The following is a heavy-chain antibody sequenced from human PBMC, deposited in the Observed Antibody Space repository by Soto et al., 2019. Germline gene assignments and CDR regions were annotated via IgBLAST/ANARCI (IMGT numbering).Heavy chain of an antibody. D-gene: IGHD3-22*01. CDR2: ISTNGGST. V-gene: IGHV3-64D*06. Sequence: PGGSLRLSCSASGFTFSSYAMHWVRQAPGKGLEYVSSISTNGGSTHYADSMKGRFTISRDNSKNTQYLQMSSLRADDTAVYYCVKGEYYYDSSGYYPFDYWGQGTLVTVSS. J-gene: IGHJ4*02. CDR3: VKGEYYYDSSGYYPFDY. CDR1: GFTFSSYA.